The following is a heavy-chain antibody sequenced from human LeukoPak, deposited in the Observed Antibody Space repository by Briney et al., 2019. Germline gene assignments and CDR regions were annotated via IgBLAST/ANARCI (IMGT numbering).Heavy chain of an antibody. CDR2: IYYSGST. Sequence: MASETLSLTCTVSGGSISSGGYYWSWIRQHPGKGLEWIGYIYYSGSTYYNPSLKSRVTISVDTSKNHISLKLSSVTAADTAVYYCARDYSGLDYWGQGTLVTVSS. CDR3: ARDYSGLDY. V-gene: IGHV4-31*03. CDR1: GGSISSGGYY. J-gene: IGHJ4*02. D-gene: IGHD6-19*01.